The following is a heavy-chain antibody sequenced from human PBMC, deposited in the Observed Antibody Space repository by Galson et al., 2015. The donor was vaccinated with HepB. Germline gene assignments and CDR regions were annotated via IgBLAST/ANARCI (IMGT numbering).Heavy chain of an antibody. CDR2: IWYDGSNK. CDR3: VKEGHLGHAIDY. CDR1: GFTFSSYG. Sequence: SLRLSCAASGFTFSSYGMHWVRQAPGKGLEWVAVIWYDGSNKYYADSVKGRFTISKDNSKNTLYLQMNSLRAEDTAVYYCVKEGHLGHAIDYWGQGTLVTVSS. V-gene: IGHV3-33*06. D-gene: IGHD7-27*01. J-gene: IGHJ4*02.